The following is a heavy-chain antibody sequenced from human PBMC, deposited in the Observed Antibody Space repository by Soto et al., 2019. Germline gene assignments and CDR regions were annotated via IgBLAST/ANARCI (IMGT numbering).Heavy chain of an antibody. D-gene: IGHD3-10*01. CDR1: GFTFSTYA. CDR3: ARDGGSY. CDR2: ISYDATNK. Sequence: QVRLVESGGGVVQPGRSLRLSCAASGFTFSTYAMHWLRRAPGKGLEWVAVISYDATNKYYADSVKGRFTISRDNSKKTLSLQINSLRAEDTALYYCARDGGSYWGPGTMVIVSS. V-gene: IGHV3-30-3*01. J-gene: IGHJ3*01.